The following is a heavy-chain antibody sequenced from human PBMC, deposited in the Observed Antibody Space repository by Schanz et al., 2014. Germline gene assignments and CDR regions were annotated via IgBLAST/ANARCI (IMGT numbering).Heavy chain of an antibody. V-gene: IGHV3-23*01. D-gene: IGHD3-9*01. CDR3: AKHVRSLTGNDY. J-gene: IGHJ4*02. CDR1: GFTFSNHA. CDR2: IGGSGDST. Sequence: EVQLLESGGGFVQPGGSLRLSCAASGFTFSNHALSWVRQAPGKGLEWVSGIGGSGDSTHYADSVKGRFIISRDNSKNTLYLQVNSLRAEDTAVYYCAKHVRSLTGNDYWGQGTMVTVSS.